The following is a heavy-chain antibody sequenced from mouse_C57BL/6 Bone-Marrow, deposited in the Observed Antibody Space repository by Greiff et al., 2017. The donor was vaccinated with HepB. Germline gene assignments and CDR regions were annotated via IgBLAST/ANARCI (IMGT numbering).Heavy chain of an antibody. Sequence: EVQGVESGGGLVQPGGSLKLSCAASGFTFSDYYMYWVRQTPEKRLEWVAYISNGGGSTYYPDTVKGRFTISRDNAKNTLYLQMSRLKSEDTAMYYCARPYYYPGWFAYWGQGILVTVSA. CDR1: GFTFSDYY. D-gene: IGHD1-1*01. V-gene: IGHV5-12*01. J-gene: IGHJ3*01. CDR2: ISNGGGST. CDR3: ARPYYYPGWFAY.